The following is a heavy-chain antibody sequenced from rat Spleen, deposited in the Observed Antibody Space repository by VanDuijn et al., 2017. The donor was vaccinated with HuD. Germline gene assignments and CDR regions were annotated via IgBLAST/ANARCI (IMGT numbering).Heavy chain of an antibody. J-gene: IGHJ2*01. D-gene: IGHD4-6*01. CDR1: GFTFSDYG. CDR3: ARHWGY. CDR2: ISYDGSST. Sequence: EVQLVESGGGLVQPGRSLKLSCAASGFTFSDYGVAWVRQAPKKGLEWVATISYDGSSTYYRDSVKGRFTISRDNAKSTLYLQMDSLRSEDTATYYCARHWGYWGQGVMVTVSS. V-gene: IGHV5-29*01.